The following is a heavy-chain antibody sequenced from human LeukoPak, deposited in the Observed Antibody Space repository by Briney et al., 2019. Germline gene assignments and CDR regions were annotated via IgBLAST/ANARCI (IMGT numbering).Heavy chain of an antibody. J-gene: IGHJ4*02. Sequence: SETLSLTCTVSGGSISSSSYYWGWIRQPPGKGLEWIGSIYYSGSTYYNPSLKSRVTISVDTSKNQFSLKLSSVTAADTAVYYCAREHTPYGSGCTAAYWGQGTLVTVSS. CDR1: GGSISSSSYY. D-gene: IGHD6-19*01. V-gene: IGHV4-39*02. CDR2: IYYSGST. CDR3: AREHTPYGSGCTAAY.